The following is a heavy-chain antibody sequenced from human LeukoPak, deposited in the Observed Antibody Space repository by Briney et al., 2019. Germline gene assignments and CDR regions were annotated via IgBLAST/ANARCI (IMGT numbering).Heavy chain of an antibody. CDR2: ISKGGAST. CDR1: GFTFSSSA. CDR3: AKSAAYSAHWYNVEYFQQ. D-gene: IGHD1-14*01. Sequence: QTGGSLILSCAASGFTFSSSAMTWVRQAPGKGLEWVSGISKGGASTYYAESVKGRFTISRDNSENTLYLQMNSLRAEDAAVYYCAKSAAYSAHWYNVEYFQQWGQGTLVTVSS. V-gene: IGHV3-23*01. J-gene: IGHJ1*01.